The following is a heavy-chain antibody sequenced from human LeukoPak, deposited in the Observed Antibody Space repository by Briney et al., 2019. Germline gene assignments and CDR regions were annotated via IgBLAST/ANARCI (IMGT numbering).Heavy chain of an antibody. J-gene: IGHJ4*02. CDR2: IYSGGST. V-gene: IGHV3-53*01. CDR1: GFTVSSNY. Sequence: GGSLRLSCAASGFTVSSNYVSWVRQAPGKGLEWVSVIYSGGSTYYADSVKGRFTISRDNSKNTLYLQMNSLRAEDTAVYYCARDPVVDGFDYWGQGTLVTVSS. CDR3: ARDPVVDGFDY. D-gene: IGHD5-24*01.